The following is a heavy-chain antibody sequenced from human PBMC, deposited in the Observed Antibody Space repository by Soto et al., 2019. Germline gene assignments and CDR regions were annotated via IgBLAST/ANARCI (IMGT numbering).Heavy chain of an antibody. CDR2: ISGSGGNT. CDR3: AKNENVLRYFDWLLRGDY. D-gene: IGHD3-9*01. Sequence: EVKLLESGGGLVQPGGSLRLSCAASGFTFSSYAMSWVRQAPGKGLEWVTAISGSGGNTYYADSVKGRFTISRDNSKNTLYLQMNSLRAEDTAVYYCAKNENVLRYFDWLLRGDYWGQGTLVTVSS. V-gene: IGHV3-23*01. CDR1: GFTFSSYA. J-gene: IGHJ4*02.